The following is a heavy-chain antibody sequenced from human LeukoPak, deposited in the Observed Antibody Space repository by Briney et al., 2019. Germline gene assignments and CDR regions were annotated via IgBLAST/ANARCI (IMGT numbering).Heavy chain of an antibody. CDR1: GYTFTSYG. CDR3: ARSHQTTVVNLDY. CDR2: ISAYNGNT. V-gene: IGHV1-18*01. J-gene: IGHJ4*02. Sequence: ASVKVSCKASGYTFTSYGISWVRQAPGQGLGWMGWISAYNGNTNYAQKLQGRVTMTTDTSTSTAYMELRRLRSDDTAVDYCARSHQTTVVNLDYWGQGTLVTVSS. D-gene: IGHD4-23*01.